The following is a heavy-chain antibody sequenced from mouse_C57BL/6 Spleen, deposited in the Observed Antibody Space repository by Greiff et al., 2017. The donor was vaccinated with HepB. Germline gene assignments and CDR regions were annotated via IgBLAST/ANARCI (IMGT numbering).Heavy chain of an antibody. J-gene: IGHJ2*01. Sequence: EVQLQQSGPELVKPGASVKISCKASGYTFTDYYMNWVKQSHGKSLEWIGDINPNNGGTSYNQKFKGKATLTVDKSSSTAYMELSSLTSEDSAVYYCARSIYFDYWGQGATLTVSS. CDR1: GYTFTDYY. CDR2: INPNNGGT. CDR3: ARSIYFDY. V-gene: IGHV1-26*01.